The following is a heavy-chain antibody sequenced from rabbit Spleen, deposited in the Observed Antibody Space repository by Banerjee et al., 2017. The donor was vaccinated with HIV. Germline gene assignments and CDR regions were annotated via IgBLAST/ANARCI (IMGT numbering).Heavy chain of an antibody. Sequence: QEQLVESGGGLVQPEGSLTLTCKASGFDFSTNAISWVRQAPGKGLEWIGCIGTGSGSSDYASWVNGRFTISKPSSTTVTLQMTSLTAADTATYFCARDRNGANFYFNLWGPGTLVTVS. CDR3: ARDRNGANFYFNL. D-gene: IGHD2-1*01. CDR2: IGTGSGSS. V-gene: IGHV1S47*01. J-gene: IGHJ4*01. CDR1: GFDFSTNA.